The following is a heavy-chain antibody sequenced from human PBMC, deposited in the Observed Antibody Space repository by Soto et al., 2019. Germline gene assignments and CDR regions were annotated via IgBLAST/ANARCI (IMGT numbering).Heavy chain of an antibody. CDR3: ARVRIAAAFYYFDY. D-gene: IGHD6-13*01. J-gene: IGHJ4*02. CDR2: IYYSGST. CDR1: GGSISSYY. V-gene: IGHV4-59*01. Sequence: PSETLSLTCTVSGGSISSYYWSWIRQPPGKGLEWIGYIYYSGSTNYNPSLKSRVTISVDTSKSQFSLKLSSVTAADTAVYYCARVRIAAAFYYFDYWGQGTLVTVSS.